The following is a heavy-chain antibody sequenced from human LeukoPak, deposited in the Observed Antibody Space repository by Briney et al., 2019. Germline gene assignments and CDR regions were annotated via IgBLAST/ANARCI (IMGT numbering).Heavy chain of an antibody. J-gene: IGHJ4*02. CDR3: ARVKGGY. D-gene: IGHD2-15*01. CDR1: GYTFTSYD. V-gene: IGHV1-8*01. Sequence: ASVKVSCKASGYTFTSYDINWVRQATGQGLEWMGWVNPNSGNTRYAQKFQGRLTMTRNTSISTAYMELRSLRSDDTAVYYCARVKGGYWGQGTLVTVSS. CDR2: VNPNSGNT.